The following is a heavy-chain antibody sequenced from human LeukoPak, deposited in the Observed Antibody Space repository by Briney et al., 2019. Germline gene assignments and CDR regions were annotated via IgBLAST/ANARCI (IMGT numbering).Heavy chain of an antibody. V-gene: IGHV4-34*01. CDR1: GGSISGYY. CDR2: INHSGST. CDR3: ARNSVVVAAMYYFDY. J-gene: IGHJ4*02. Sequence: SETLSLTCTVSGGSISGYYWSWIRQPPGKGLEWIGEINHSGSTNYNPSLKSRVTISVDTSKNQFSLKLSSVTAADTAVYYCARNSVVVAAMYYFDYWGQGTLVTVSS. D-gene: IGHD2-15*01.